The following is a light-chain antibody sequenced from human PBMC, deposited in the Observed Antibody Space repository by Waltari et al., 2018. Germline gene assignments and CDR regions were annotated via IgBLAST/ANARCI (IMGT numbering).Light chain of an antibody. J-gene: IGKJ2*01. CDR1: QAVSNW. V-gene: IGKV1-12*01. Sequence: DIQMTQSPSSVSASVGDRVTITCRASQAVSNWLAWYQQKPGKAPKFLIYAASSLQSGGPSRFSGSGSGTDFTLTISSLQPDDFATYYCQQANTFPYTFGQGTKVEIK. CDR2: AAS. CDR3: QQANTFPYT.